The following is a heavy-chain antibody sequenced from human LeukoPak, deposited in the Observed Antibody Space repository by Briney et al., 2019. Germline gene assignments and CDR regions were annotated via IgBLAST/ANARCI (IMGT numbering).Heavy chain of an antibody. CDR2: IRFDASKE. CDR1: GFSFSSYG. CDR3: AKDDSGTYSFDS. D-gene: IGHD1-26*01. Sequence: GGSLRPSCATSGFSFSSYGFHWVRQAPGKGLEWLTFIRFDASKEYYIDSVKGRFTVSRDNSKNMLYLQMNSLRPDDTGLYFCAKDDSGTYSFDSWGQGTLVTVSS. J-gene: IGHJ4*02. V-gene: IGHV3-30*02.